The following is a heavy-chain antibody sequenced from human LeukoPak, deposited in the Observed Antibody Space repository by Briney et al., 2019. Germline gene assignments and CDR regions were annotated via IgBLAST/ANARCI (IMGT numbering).Heavy chain of an antibody. J-gene: IGHJ3*02. Sequence: GGSLRLSCAASGFTVSSYSMNWVRQAPGKGLEGVSSISSSSSYIYYADSVKGRFTISRDNAKNSLYLQMNSLRVEDTALYYCARDSGTCTGCAFDMWGQGTMVTVSS. CDR3: ARDSGTCTGCAFDM. CDR1: GFTVSSYS. CDR2: ISSSSSYI. V-gene: IGHV3-21*01. D-gene: IGHD2-15*01.